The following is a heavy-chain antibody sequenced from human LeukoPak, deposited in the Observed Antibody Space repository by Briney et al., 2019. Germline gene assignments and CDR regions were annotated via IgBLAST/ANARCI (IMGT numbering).Heavy chain of an antibody. Sequence: LGGSLRLSCAASGFTFSSYWMHWVRQAPGKGLVWVSRINSDGSSTNYADSVKGRFTISRDNARNTLYLQMNSLRAEDTAVYFCTRGIVGATSDYWGQGTLVTVSS. CDR1: GFTFSSYW. J-gene: IGHJ4*02. CDR3: TRGIVGATSDY. D-gene: IGHD1-26*01. V-gene: IGHV3-74*01. CDR2: INSDGSST.